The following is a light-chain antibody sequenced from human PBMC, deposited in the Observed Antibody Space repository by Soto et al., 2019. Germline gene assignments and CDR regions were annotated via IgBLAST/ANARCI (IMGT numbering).Light chain of an antibody. CDR1: SSNIGNNY. CDR3: GTWDSSLSAVV. J-gene: IGLJ2*01. CDR2: DSN. Sequence: QSVLTQPPSVSAAPGQKVTISCSGSSSNIGNNYVSWFQQLPGTAPKLLIYDSNQRPSGIPDRFSGSKSGTSATLGITGLQTGDEADYYCGTWDSSLSAVVFGGGTKPTVL. V-gene: IGLV1-51*01.